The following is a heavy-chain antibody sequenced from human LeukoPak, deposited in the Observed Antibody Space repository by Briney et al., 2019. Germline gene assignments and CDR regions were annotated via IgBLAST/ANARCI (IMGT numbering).Heavy chain of an antibody. J-gene: IGHJ4*02. CDR1: GYTFTSYY. Sequence: SVTVTCKSSGYTFTSYYMHWVRQAPGQGLEWMGIINPSGGGTSFAHKFQGRLTMTRDTSTNTVYMELTSLRSEDTAVYYGAREVMENLRFDCWGQGTLVTVSS. CDR2: INPSGGGT. V-gene: IGHV1-46*01. D-gene: IGHD2-21*01. CDR3: AREVMENLRFDC.